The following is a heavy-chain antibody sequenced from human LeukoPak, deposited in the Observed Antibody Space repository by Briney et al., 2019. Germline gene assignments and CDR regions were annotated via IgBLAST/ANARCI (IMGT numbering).Heavy chain of an antibody. CDR3: AKGLYDSSGYYVDY. J-gene: IGHJ4*02. V-gene: IGHV3-23*01. D-gene: IGHD3-22*01. CDR1: GFTFNTFA. Sequence: GGSLRLSCAASGFTFNTFAMSWVRQAPGRGLEWVSTINGRGISTYYADSVKGRFTISRDNSKNTLYLQMNSLRAEDTAVYYCAKGLYDSSGYYVDYWGQGTLATVSS. CDR2: INGRGIST.